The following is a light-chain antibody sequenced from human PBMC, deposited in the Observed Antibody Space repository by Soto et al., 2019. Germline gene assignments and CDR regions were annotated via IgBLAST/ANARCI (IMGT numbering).Light chain of an antibody. Sequence: DVILTQSPDSLAVSLGERATINYKSSQSVLHSSNNEHFFTWYQQKPGQPPKLLIYWASTRQSGVPDRFSGSGSGTDFTLTISSLQAEDVAVYYCQQYYSSWTFGQGTKVEIK. V-gene: IGKV4-1*01. CDR3: QQYYSSWT. CDR2: WAS. CDR1: QSVLHSSNNEHF. J-gene: IGKJ1*01.